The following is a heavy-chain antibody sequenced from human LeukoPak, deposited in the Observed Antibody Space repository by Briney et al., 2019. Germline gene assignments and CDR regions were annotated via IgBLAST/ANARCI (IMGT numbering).Heavy chain of an antibody. V-gene: IGHV1-2*02. CDR3: ARGRYGYCSGGSCYSGHDY. J-gene: IGHJ4*02. CDR2: INPNSGGT. Sequence: ASVKVSCKASGYTFTSYHMHWVRQAPGQGLEWMGWINPNSGGTNYAQKFQGRVTMTRDTSISTAYMELSRLRSDDTAVYYCARGRYGYCSGGSCYSGHDYWGQGTLVTASS. D-gene: IGHD2-15*01. CDR1: GYTFTSYH.